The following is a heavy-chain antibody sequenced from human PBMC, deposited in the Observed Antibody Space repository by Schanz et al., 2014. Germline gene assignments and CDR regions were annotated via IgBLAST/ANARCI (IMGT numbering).Heavy chain of an antibody. V-gene: IGHV3-33*08. CDR3: ARANYRRKINFDY. D-gene: IGHD3-10*01. CDR1: GFTFSDHY. Sequence: PGGSLRLSCAASGFTFSDHYMDWVRQAPGKGLEWVAVIWYDENNKYYADSVKGRFTMSRDNSKNTLYLQMNSLRAEDTAVYYCARANYRRKINFDYWGRGTLVTVSS. J-gene: IGHJ4*02. CDR2: IWYDENNK.